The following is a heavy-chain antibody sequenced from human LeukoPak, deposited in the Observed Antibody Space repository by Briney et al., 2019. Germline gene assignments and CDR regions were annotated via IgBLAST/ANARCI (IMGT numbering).Heavy chain of an antibody. CDR1: GGTFSSYA. Sequence: GASVKVSCKASGGTFSSYAISWVRRAPGQGLEWMGGIIPIFGTANYAQKFQGRVTITTDESTSTAYMELSSLRSEDTAVYYCARGPYCSSTSCPNNWFDPWGQGTLVTVSS. CDR3: ARGPYCSSTSCPNNWFDP. CDR2: IIPIFGTA. J-gene: IGHJ5*02. D-gene: IGHD2-2*01. V-gene: IGHV1-69*05.